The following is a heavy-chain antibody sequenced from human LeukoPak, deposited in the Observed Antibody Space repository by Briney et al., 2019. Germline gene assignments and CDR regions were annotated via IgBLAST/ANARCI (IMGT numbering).Heavy chain of an antibody. D-gene: IGHD6-13*01. J-gene: IGHJ4*02. V-gene: IGHV3-11*03. Sequence: GGSLRLSCVVSGIPFSDYYMNWLRQTPEKGLEWISYISASSSYTDYADSVKGRFTISRDNAQNALFLQMNRLGVEDTAVYYCAAGTAADYWGQGTQVTVSS. CDR1: GIPFSDYY. CDR2: ISASSSYT. CDR3: AAGTAADY.